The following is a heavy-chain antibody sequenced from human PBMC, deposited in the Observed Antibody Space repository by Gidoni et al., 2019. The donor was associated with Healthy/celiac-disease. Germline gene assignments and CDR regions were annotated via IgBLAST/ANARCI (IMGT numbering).Heavy chain of an antibody. CDR3: ARGLDIAVAGHLLDY. V-gene: IGHV1-3*01. Sequence: QVHLVQSGAEVKKPGASVKVSCKASGYTFTSYAMHWWRQAPEQRLEWMGWINAGNGNTKYSQKFQGRVTITRDTSASTAYMELSSLRSEDTAVYYCARGLDIAVAGHLLDYWGQGTLVTVSS. CDR2: INAGNGNT. CDR1: GYTFTSYA. J-gene: IGHJ4*02. D-gene: IGHD6-19*01.